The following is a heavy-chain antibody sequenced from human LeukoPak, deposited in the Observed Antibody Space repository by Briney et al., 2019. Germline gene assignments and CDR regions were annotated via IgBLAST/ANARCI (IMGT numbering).Heavy chain of an antibody. CDR2: IYTSGST. D-gene: IGHD6-6*01. V-gene: IGHV4-4*09. J-gene: IGHJ5*02. Sequence: SETLTLTCTVSGGSISSYYWSWIRQPPGKGLEWIGYIYTSGSTNYYPPLKSRITLSVATSKNQSSLKLSSVTAADTAVYYCARRSIAARFDPWGQGTLVTVSS. CDR3: ARRSIAARFDP. CDR1: GGSISSYY.